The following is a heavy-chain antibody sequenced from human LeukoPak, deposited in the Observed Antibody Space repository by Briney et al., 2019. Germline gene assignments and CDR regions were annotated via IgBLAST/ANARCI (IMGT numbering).Heavy chain of an antibody. V-gene: IGHV3-21*01. CDR2: ISSGSSYI. D-gene: IGHD6-13*01. Sequence: GGSLRLSCAASGFTFSSYSMNWVRQAPGKGLEWVSSISSGSSYIYYADSVMGRFTISRDNAKNSLYLQMNSLRAEDTAVYYCAREGSSSWYAYYYYYTDVWGKGTTVTVSS. CDR3: AREGSSSWYAYYYYYTDV. J-gene: IGHJ6*03. CDR1: GFTFSSYS.